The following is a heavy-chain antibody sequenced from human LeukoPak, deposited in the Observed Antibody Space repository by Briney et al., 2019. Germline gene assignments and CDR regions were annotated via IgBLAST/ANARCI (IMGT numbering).Heavy chain of an antibody. CDR1: GFTFSSYA. D-gene: IGHD3-22*01. J-gene: IGHJ4*02. Sequence: GGSLRLSCAASGFTFSSYAMHWVRQAPGKGLEWVAVISYDGSNKYYADSVKGRFTISRDNSKNTLYLQMNSLRAEDTAVYYCARDEDAMIVVAPLDYWGQGTLVTVSS. CDR2: ISYDGSNK. V-gene: IGHV3-30*04. CDR3: ARDEDAMIVVAPLDY.